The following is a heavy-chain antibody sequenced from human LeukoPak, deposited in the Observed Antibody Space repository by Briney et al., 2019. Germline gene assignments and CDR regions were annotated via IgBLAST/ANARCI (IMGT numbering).Heavy chain of an antibody. V-gene: IGHV3-48*04. J-gene: IGHJ4*02. Sequence: GGSLRLSCAASGFTFSDYHMNWVRQAPGKGLEWISNIRGSGSGSGSGVYYADSVSGRFTISRDDAKNSLFLQMNSLRADDTAFYYCARDDKWGFDYWGQGALVTVSS. CDR2: IRGSGSGSGSGV. D-gene: IGHD7-27*01. CDR1: GFTFSDYH. CDR3: ARDDKWGFDY.